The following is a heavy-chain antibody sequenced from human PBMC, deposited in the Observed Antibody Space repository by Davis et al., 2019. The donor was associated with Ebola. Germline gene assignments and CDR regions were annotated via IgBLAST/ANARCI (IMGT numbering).Heavy chain of an antibody. Sequence: SETLSLTCTVSGGSISSYYWSWIRQPPGKGLEWIGYIYYSGSTNYNPSLKSRVTISVDTSKNQFSLKLSSVTAADTAVYYCARGSGWLRLRNYYYGMDVWGQGTTVTVSS. CDR1: GGSISSYY. V-gene: IGHV4-59*12. J-gene: IGHJ6*02. CDR3: ARGSGWLRLRNYYYGMDV. D-gene: IGHD5-12*01. CDR2: IYYSGST.